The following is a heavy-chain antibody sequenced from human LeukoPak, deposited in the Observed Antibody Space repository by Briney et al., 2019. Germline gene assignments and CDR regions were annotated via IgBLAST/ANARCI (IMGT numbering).Heavy chain of an antibody. CDR1: GYIFTSYW. CDR2: IYPGDSDT. J-gene: IGHJ5*02. Sequence: GASLKISCKGSGYIFTSYWIGWVRQLPGKGLEWMGIIYPGDSDTRYSPSFQGQVTISADKSISTAYLQWSSLKASDTAMYYCARQVYDSSGYEYNWFDPWGQGTLVTVSS. CDR3: ARQVYDSSGYEYNWFDP. V-gene: IGHV5-51*01. D-gene: IGHD3-22*01.